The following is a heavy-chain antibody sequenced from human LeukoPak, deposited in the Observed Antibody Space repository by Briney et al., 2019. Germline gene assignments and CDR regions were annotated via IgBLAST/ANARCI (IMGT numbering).Heavy chain of an antibody. Sequence: GASVKVSCKASGYAFTGYYMHWVRQAPGQGLEWMGWINPNSGGTNYAQKFQGRVTMTRDTSISTAYMELTRLRSDDTAVYYCAREEIDYLALGYWGQGTLVTVSS. CDR1: GYAFTGYY. D-gene: IGHD4-17*01. CDR2: INPNSGGT. V-gene: IGHV1-2*02. CDR3: AREEIDYLALGY. J-gene: IGHJ4*02.